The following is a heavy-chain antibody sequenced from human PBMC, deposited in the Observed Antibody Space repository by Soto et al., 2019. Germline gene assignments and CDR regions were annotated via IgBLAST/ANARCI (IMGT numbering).Heavy chain of an antibody. CDR2: IYYSGST. D-gene: IGHD4-17*01. V-gene: IGHV4-31*03. J-gene: IGHJ5*02. CDR3: ARDYVVWTTEVTKNRWFDP. CDR1: GGSISSGGYY. Sequence: SQTLSLTCTVSGGSISSGGYYWSWIRQHPGKGLEWIGYIYYSGSTYYNPSLKSRVTISVDTSKNQFSLKLSSVTAADTAVYYCARDYVVWTTEVTKNRWFDPWGQGTLVTVSS.